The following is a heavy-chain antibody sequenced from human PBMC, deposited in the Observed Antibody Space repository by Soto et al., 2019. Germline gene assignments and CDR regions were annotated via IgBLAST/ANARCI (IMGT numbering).Heavy chain of an antibody. CDR1: GFTFGGYW. J-gene: IGHJ5*02. CDR2: ISPDGSEE. V-gene: IGHV3-7*04. CDR3: TRDLNHDTGP. D-gene: IGHD2-8*02. Sequence: EVQLVESGGGLVQPGGSLRLSCAASGFTFGGYWMTWVRQAPGKGLEGVANISPDGSEEYYVDSVKGRFTISRDNAKNSVYLQMNSLRGEETALYYCTRDLNHDTGPWGQGTQVTVSS.